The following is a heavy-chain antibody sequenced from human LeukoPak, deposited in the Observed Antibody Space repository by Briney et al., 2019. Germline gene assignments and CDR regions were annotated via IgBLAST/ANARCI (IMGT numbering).Heavy chain of an antibody. CDR3: TRVRGSYSVDY. Sequence: GGSLRLSCAASGFTFSDYYMSWVRQAPGKGLEWVSYISNTGSTTHYADSVKGRFTISRDNAKNSLHLQMNSLRAEDTAVYYCTRVRGSYSVDYWGQGTLVTVSS. CDR2: ISNTGSTT. V-gene: IGHV3-11*04. J-gene: IGHJ4*02. D-gene: IGHD1-26*01. CDR1: GFTFSDYY.